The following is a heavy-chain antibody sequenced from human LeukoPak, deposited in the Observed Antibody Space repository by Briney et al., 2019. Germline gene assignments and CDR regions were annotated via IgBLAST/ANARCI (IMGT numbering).Heavy chain of an antibody. V-gene: IGHV4-4*07. J-gene: IGHJ4*02. D-gene: IGHD6-19*01. CDR3: ARDQENYGSSGYDY. CDR1: GGSISSYY. CDR2: IYTSGST. Sequence: PSETLSLTCTVSGGSISSYYWSWIRQPAGKGREWIGHIYTSGSTIYNPSLKSRVTMSVDTSKNQFSLKLSSVTAADRAVYYCARDQENYGSSGYDYWGQGTLVTVSS.